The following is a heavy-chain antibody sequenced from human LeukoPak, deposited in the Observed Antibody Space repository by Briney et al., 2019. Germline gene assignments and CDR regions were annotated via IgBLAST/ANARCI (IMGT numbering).Heavy chain of an antibody. V-gene: IGHV1-2*02. CDR1: GYTFTGYY. CDR3: ARDLSHSYYSSGYYYVDDY. J-gene: IGHJ4*02. D-gene: IGHD3-22*01. Sequence: ASVKVSCKASGYTFTGYYMHWVRQAPGQGLEWMGWINPNSGGTNYAQKFQGRVTMTRDTSISTAYMELSRLRSDDTAVYYCARDLSHSYYSSGYYYVDDYWGQGTLVTVFS. CDR2: INPNSGGT.